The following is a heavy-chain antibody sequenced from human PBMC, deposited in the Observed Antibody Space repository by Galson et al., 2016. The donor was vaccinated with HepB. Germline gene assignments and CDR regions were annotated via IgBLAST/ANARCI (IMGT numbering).Heavy chain of an antibody. J-gene: IGHJ4*02. D-gene: IGHD2-2*01. CDR3: AREVTSHFELDY. CDR1: GFTLSHYA. CDR2: VSRDATTT. Sequence: SLRLSCAASGFTLSHYAMDWVRQAPGKGLEWVAVVSRDATTTYYAHSMKGRFTISRDNSMNTVSLQMNNLRDDDTGVYYCAREVTSHFELDYWGQGALVTVSS. V-gene: IGHV3-30-3*01.